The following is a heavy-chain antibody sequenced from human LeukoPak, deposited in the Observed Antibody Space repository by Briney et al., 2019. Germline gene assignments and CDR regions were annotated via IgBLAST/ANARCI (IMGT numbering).Heavy chain of an antibody. Sequence: GASVKASCKASGYTFTSYGISWVRQAPGQGLEWMGWISAYNGNTNYAQELQGRVTMTTDTSTSTAYMELRSLRSDDTAVYYCAAGGPDSSGWYDFDYWGQGTLVTVSS. CDR2: ISAYNGNT. CDR1: GYTFTSYG. CDR3: AAGGPDSSGWYDFDY. D-gene: IGHD6-19*01. V-gene: IGHV1-18*01. J-gene: IGHJ4*02.